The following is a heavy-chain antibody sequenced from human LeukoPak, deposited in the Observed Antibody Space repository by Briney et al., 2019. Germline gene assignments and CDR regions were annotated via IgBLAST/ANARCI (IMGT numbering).Heavy chain of an antibody. V-gene: IGHV4-61*02. CDR3: ARDLTGGLLRYFDWLSIGGAFDI. D-gene: IGHD3-9*01. CDR2: IYTSGST. J-gene: IGHJ3*02. CDR1: GGSISSGSYY. Sequence: SETLSLTCTVSGGSISSGSYYWSWIRQPAGKGLEWIGRIYTSGSTNYNPSLKSRVTISVDTSKNQFSLKLSSVTAAGTAVYYCARDLTGGLLRYFDWLSIGGAFDIWGQGTMVTVSS.